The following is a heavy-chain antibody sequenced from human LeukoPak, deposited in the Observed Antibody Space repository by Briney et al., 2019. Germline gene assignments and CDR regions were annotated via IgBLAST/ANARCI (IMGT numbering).Heavy chain of an antibody. J-gene: IGHJ4*02. CDR2: ISGSGSST. D-gene: IGHD5-12*01. V-gene: IGHV3-23*01. Sequence: GGSLRLSCAASGFTFRSNTMSWVRQAPGRGLEWVSVISGSGSSTYYADSVKGRFTISRDNSKNTLYLQMNSLRAEDTAVYYCARDTLVATIDYWGQGTLDTVSS. CDR3: ARDTLVATIDY. CDR1: GFTFRSNT.